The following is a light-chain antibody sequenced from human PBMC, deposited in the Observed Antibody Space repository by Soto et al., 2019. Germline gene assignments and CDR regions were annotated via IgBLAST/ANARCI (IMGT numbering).Light chain of an antibody. Sequence: QSALTQTPSASGSPGQSVTISCTGTSSDVGGYNYVSWYQQHPGKAPKLMIYEVSKRPSGVPDRFSGSKSGNTASLTVSGLQAGDEADYYCSSYAGSNNFVVFGGGTKLTVL. V-gene: IGLV2-8*01. CDR3: SSYAGSNNFVV. CDR2: EVS. J-gene: IGLJ2*01. CDR1: SSDVGGYNY.